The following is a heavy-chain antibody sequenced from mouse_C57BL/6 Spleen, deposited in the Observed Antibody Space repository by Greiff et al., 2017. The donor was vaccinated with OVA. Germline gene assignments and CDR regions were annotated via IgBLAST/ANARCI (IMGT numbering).Heavy chain of an antibody. Sequence: ESGPGMVKPSQSLSLTCTVTGYSITSGYDWHWIRHFPGNKLEWLGYISYSGSTNYNPSLKSRISITHDTSKNHFFLKLNSVTTEDTATYYCAILSGDYAMDDWGQGTSVTVSS. J-gene: IGHJ4*01. V-gene: IGHV3-1*01. CDR1: GYSITSGYD. CDR3: AILSGDYAMDD. CDR2: ISYSGST.